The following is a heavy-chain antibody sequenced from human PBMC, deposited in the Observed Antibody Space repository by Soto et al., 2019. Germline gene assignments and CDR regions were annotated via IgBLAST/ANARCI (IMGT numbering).Heavy chain of an antibody. CDR1: GGSISGSYYY. CDR3: ATSQKGYNWTALDH. V-gene: IGHV4-39*01. D-gene: IGHD1-20*01. CDR2: VFYTGFT. Sequence: SETLSLTCVVSGGSISGSYYYWAWLRQSPGKGPEWIGSVFYTGFTSYNPSLESRVSVSVDTSKSQFSLKLSAVTAADTAVYYCATSQKGYNWTALDHWGQGAQVTVSS. J-gene: IGHJ4*02.